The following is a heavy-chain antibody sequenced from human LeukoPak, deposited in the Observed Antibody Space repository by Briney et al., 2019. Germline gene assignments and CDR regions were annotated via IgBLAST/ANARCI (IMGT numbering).Heavy chain of an antibody. CDR2: SYYSGST. CDR3: ASSLGELSFYP. D-gene: IGHD3-16*02. Sequence: SETLSLTCTVSSGSISSGGYYWRWIRQHPGKGLESNGYSYYSGSTYYNPALKIRVTISVDTSKNEFSLKLSAVTAADTGVYYCASSLGELSFYPWGQGTPVTVSS. V-gene: IGHV4-31*03. CDR1: SGSISSGGYY. J-gene: IGHJ5*02.